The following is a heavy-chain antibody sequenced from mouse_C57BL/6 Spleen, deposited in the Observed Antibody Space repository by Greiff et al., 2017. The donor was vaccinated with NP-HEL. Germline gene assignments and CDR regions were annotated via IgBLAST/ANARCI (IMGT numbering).Heavy chain of an antibody. J-gene: IGHJ3*01. CDR1: GYTFTSYW. Sequence: VQLQQPGAELVRPGTSVKLSCKASGYTFTSYWMHWVKQRPGQGLEWIGVIDPSDSYTNYNQKFKGKATLTVDTSSSTAYMQLSSLTSEDSAVYYCARIYDGYYVTYWGQGTLVTVSA. D-gene: IGHD2-3*01. V-gene: IGHV1-59*01. CDR2: IDPSDSYT. CDR3: ARIYDGYYVTY.